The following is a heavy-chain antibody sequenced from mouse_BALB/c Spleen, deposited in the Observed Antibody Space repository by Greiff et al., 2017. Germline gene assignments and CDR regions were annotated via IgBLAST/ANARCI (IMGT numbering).Heavy chain of an antibody. J-gene: IGHJ2*01. Sequence: QVQLQQPGAELVKPGASVKLSCKASGYTFTSYWMHWVKQRPGQGLEWIGEINPSNGRTNYNEKFKSKATLTVDKSSSTAYMQLSSLTSEDSAVYYCAGDGYYDYWGQGTTRTVAS. CDR2: INPSNGRT. CDR3: AGDGYYDY. CDR1: GYTFTSYW. D-gene: IGHD2-3*01. V-gene: IGHV1S81*02.